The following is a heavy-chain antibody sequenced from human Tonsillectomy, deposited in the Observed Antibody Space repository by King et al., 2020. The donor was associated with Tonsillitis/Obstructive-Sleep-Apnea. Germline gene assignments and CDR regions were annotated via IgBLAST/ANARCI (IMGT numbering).Heavy chain of an antibody. CDR1: GGSFSGYY. Sequence: VQLQQWGAGLLKPSETLSLTCAVYGGSFSGYYWSWIRQPPGKGLEWIGEINHSGSTNYNPSLKSRVTISVDTSKNQFSLKLSSVTAADTAVYYCARGVAVAGSWGVDEGGQGTLVTVSS. J-gene: IGHJ4*02. CDR2: INHSGST. D-gene: IGHD6-19*01. CDR3: ARGVAVAGSWGVDE. V-gene: IGHV4-34*01.